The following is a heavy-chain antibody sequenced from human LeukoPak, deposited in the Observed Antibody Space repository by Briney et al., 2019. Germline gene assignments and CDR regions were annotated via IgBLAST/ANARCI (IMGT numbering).Heavy chain of an antibody. V-gene: IGHV4-39*01. CDR2: IHYSGST. CDR3: ARLTGRDTSDWPYFHY. Sequence: SETLSLICTVSGSSIRSSSYHWGWVRQPPGKGLEWIGNIHYSGSTSYNPSLKSRVTLSVDTSKNQFSLKLSSVTAADTAVFYCARLTGRDTSDWPYFHYWGQGALVTVSS. D-gene: IGHD2-2*01. CDR1: GSSIRSSSYH. J-gene: IGHJ4*01.